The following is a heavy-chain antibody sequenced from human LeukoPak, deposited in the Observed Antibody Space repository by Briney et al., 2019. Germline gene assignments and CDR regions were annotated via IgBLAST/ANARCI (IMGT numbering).Heavy chain of an antibody. D-gene: IGHD1-26*01. V-gene: IGHV3-30-3*01. CDR1: GFSFSGYA. Sequence: PGGSLRLSCAASGFSFSGYAMHWVRQAPGKGLEWVAVISYDGNNKYYADSVKGRFTISRDSSKNTLYLQMNSLRAEDTAVYYCAKDLSYGTGCIDYWGQGTLVTVSS. CDR2: ISYDGNNK. J-gene: IGHJ4*02. CDR3: AKDLSYGTGCIDY.